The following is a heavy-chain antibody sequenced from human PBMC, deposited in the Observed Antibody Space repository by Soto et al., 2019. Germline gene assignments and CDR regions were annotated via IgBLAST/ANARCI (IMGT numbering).Heavy chain of an antibody. CDR2: ISGSGGST. Sequence: EVQLLESGGGLVQPGGSLRLSCAASGFTFSSYAMSWVRQAPGKGLEWVSAISGSGGSTYYADSVKGRFTISRDNSKNTLHLQMNSLRAEETAVYYCAKETANSSSWHYYYYYYMDVWGKGTTVTVSS. CDR3: AKETANSSSWHYYYYYYMDV. V-gene: IGHV3-23*01. D-gene: IGHD6-13*01. J-gene: IGHJ6*03. CDR1: GFTFSSYA.